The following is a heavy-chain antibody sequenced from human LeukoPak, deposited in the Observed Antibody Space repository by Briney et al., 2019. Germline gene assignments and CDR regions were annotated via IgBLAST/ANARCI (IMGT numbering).Heavy chain of an antibody. Sequence: PGGSLRLSCAASGFTFSSYAMSWVRQAPGKGLEWVSAISGSGGSTYYADSVKGRFTISRDNSKNTLYLQMNNLRAEDTAVYYCANSAGQLWFFLDYWGQGTLVTVSS. V-gene: IGHV3-23*01. CDR1: GFTFSSYA. CDR3: ANSAGQLWFFLDY. J-gene: IGHJ4*02. CDR2: ISGSGGST. D-gene: IGHD5-18*01.